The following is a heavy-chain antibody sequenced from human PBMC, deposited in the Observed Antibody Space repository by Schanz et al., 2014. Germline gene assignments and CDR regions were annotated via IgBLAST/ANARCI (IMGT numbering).Heavy chain of an antibody. CDR2: INPNTGGT. J-gene: IGHJ6*02. Sequence: QVQLVESGSELKKPGDSVKVSCKASGYSIGGYYMHWVRQAPGVGPEWMGRINPNTGGTQYAQKFQGRVTMTTAKSISTVYMELSRLRSDDTAVYYCARVRSEDYGGMDVWGQGTTVTVSS. CDR3: ARVRSEDYGGMDV. CDR1: GYSIGGYY. V-gene: IGHV1-2*06.